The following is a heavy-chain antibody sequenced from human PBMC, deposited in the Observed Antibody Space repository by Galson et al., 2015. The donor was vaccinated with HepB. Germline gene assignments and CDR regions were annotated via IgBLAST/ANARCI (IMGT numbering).Heavy chain of an antibody. CDR3: AKFVGDYPPLRYYFDY. J-gene: IGHJ4*02. V-gene: IGHV3-23*01. CDR1: GFTFSSYA. CDR2: ISGSGGST. Sequence: SLRLSCAASGFTFSSYAMSWVRQAPGKGLEWVSAISGSGGSTYYADSVKGRFTISRDNSKNTLYLQMNSLRAEDTAVYYCAKFVGDYPPLRYYFDYWGQGTLVTVSS. D-gene: IGHD4-17*01.